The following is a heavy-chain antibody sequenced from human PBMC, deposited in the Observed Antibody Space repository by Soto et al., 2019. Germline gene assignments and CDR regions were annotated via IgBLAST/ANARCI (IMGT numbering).Heavy chain of an antibody. CDR2: IYPGDSDT. CDR3: ARLTYYYDLAPPTAAFDI. CDR1: GYSSTSYW. D-gene: IGHD3-22*01. Sequence: PGESLKISCNGSGYSSTSYWICWVRQMPWKGLEWMGIIYPGDSDTRYSPSFQGQVTISADKSISTAYLQWSSLKASDTAMYYCARLTYYYDLAPPTAAFDIWGHGTMVTVS. J-gene: IGHJ3*02. V-gene: IGHV5-51*01.